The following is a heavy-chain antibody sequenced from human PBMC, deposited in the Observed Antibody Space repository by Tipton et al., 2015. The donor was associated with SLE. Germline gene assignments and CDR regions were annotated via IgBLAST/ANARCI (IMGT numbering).Heavy chain of an antibody. CDR2: IYYSGST. V-gene: IGHV4-59*01. CDR3: ARDLDP. Sequence: TLSLTCTVSGGSISSYYWSWIRQPPGKGLEWIGYIYYSGSTNYNPSLKSRVTISVDTSKNQFSLKLSSVTAADTAVYYCARDLDPWGQGTLVTVSS. J-gene: IGHJ5*02. CDR1: GGSISSYY.